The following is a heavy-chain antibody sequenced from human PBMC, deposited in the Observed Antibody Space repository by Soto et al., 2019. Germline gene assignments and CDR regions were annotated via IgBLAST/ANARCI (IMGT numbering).Heavy chain of an antibody. Sequence: QVQLQESGPGLVKPSQTLSLTCTVSGGSINSGGYCWSWIRQHPGKGLDWIGCISYGGSTSYNPSLKSRVTISVDTSKNQFSMKLTSVTAADTAVYYCSRGILVWGQGALITVSS. V-gene: IGHV4-31*03. CDR2: ISYGGST. CDR3: SRGILV. D-gene: IGHD5-18*01. CDR1: GGSINSGGYC. J-gene: IGHJ4*02.